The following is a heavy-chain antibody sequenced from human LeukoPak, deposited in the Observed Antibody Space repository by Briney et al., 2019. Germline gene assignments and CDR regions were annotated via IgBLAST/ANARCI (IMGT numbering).Heavy chain of an antibody. D-gene: IGHD3-10*01. J-gene: IGHJ4*02. CDR2: ISRSSTI. CDR1: GFTFSTYN. Sequence: GGSLRLSCAASGFTFSTYNMNWVRQAPGKGLEWVSYISRSSTIYYADSVKGRFTISRDNAKNSLFLQMNSLRAEDTAVYYCARDHLWFGDFDSWGQGTLVTVSS. V-gene: IGHV3-48*04. CDR3: ARDHLWFGDFDS.